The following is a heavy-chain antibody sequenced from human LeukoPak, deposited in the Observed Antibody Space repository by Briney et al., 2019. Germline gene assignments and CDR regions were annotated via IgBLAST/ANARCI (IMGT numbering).Heavy chain of an antibody. V-gene: IGHV1-2*02. CDR2: INPNSGGT. CDR1: GYTFTGYY. J-gene: IGHJ3*02. Sequence: ASVKVSCKASGYTFTGYYMHWVRQAPGQGLEWMGWINPNSGGTNYAQKFQGRVAMTRDTSISTAYMELSRLRSDDTAVYYCAKWIYITMIVDDAFDIWGQGTMVTVSS. CDR3: AKWIYITMIVDDAFDI. D-gene: IGHD3-22*01.